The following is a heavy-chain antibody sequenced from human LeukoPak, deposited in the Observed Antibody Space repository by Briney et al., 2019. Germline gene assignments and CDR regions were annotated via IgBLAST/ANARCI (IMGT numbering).Heavy chain of an antibody. CDR2: IDSSGSRI. D-gene: IGHD2-21*02. CDR1: GFTFSSYE. J-gene: IGHJ4*02. CDR3: AREQPGCFGDRYDY. Sequence: GGSLRLSCAASGFTFSSYEMNWVRQAPGKGLEWISYIDSSGSRICYADSVKGRVTMSRGNARDSLYLQMSSLRAEDTAVYYCAREQPGCFGDRYDYWGQGTLVTVSA. V-gene: IGHV3-48*03.